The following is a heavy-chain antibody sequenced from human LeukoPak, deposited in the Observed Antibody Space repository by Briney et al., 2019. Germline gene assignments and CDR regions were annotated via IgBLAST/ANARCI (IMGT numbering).Heavy chain of an antibody. Sequence: GASVKVSCKASGGTFSSYAISWVRQAPGQGLEWMGGIIPIFGTANYAQKFQGRVTITADESTSTAYMELSSPRSEDTAVYYCASLSNAGDSSGWGQGTLVTVSS. CDR2: IIPIFGTA. V-gene: IGHV1-69*13. CDR1: GGTFSSYA. CDR3: ASLSNAGDSSG. D-gene: IGHD3-22*01. J-gene: IGHJ4*02.